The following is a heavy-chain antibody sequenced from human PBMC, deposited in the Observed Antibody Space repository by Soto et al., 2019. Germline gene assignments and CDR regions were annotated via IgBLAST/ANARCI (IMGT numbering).Heavy chain of an antibody. CDR2: INHSGST. V-gene: IGHV4-34*01. CDR1: GGSFSGYY. D-gene: IGHD3-3*01. CDR3: ARDEKGIFGVVSVWYYMDV. Sequence: SETLSLTCAVYGGSFSGYYWSWIRQPPGKGLEWIGEINHSGSTNYNPSLKSRVAISVDTSKNQFSLKLSSVTAADTAVYYCARDEKGIFGVVSVWYYMDVWGKGTTVTVSS. J-gene: IGHJ6*03.